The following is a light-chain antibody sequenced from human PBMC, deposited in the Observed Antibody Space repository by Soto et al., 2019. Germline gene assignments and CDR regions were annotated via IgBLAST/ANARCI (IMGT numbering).Light chain of an antibody. J-gene: IGLJ3*02. CDR1: SGHSSYI. V-gene: IGLV4-60*02. CDR2: LEGSGSY. Sequence: QSVLTQSSSASASLGSSVKLTCTLSSGHSSYIIAWHQQQPWKAHRYLMKLEGSGSYNKGSGVPDHFSGSSSGADRYLTIAHLQFEDEADYYCETWESNTHTVFGEGTKRTVL. CDR3: ETWESNTHTV.